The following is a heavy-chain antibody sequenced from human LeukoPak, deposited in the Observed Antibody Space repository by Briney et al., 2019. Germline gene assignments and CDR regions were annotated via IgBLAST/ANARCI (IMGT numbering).Heavy chain of an antibody. D-gene: IGHD2-2*02. V-gene: IGHV1-69*01. CDR3: ARDSCSSTSCYTQFDY. CDR1: GGTFSSYA. J-gene: IGHJ4*02. Sequence: ASVKVSCKASGGTFSSYAISWVRQAPGQGLEWMGGIIPIFGTANYAQKFQGRVTITADESTSTAYMEQRSLRSDDTAVYYCARDSCSSTSCYTQFDYWGQGTLVTVSS. CDR2: IIPIFGTA.